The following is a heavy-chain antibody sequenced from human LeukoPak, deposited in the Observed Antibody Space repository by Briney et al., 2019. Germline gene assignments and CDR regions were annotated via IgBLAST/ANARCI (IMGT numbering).Heavy chain of an antibody. D-gene: IGHD2-2*02. Sequence: PGGSLRLSCAASGFTFSSYGMHWVRQAPGKGLEWVAFIRYDGSNKDYADSVKGRFTISRDNSKNTLYLQMNSLRAEDTAVYYCAKDLKGYCSSTSCYTGIDYWGQGTLVTVSS. V-gene: IGHV3-30*02. J-gene: IGHJ4*02. CDR2: IRYDGSNK. CDR3: AKDLKGYCSSTSCYTGIDY. CDR1: GFTFSSYG.